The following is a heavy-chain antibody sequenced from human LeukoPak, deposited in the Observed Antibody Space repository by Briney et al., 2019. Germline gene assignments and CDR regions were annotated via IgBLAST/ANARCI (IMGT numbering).Heavy chain of an antibody. Sequence: GESLKISCKGSGYSFTSYWIGWVRQMPGKGLEWMGIIYPGDSDTRYSPSFRGQVTISADKSISTAYLQWSSLKASDTAMYYCARRPFYSGYDPYYFDYWGQGTLDTVSS. D-gene: IGHD5-12*01. CDR3: ARRPFYSGYDPYYFDY. J-gene: IGHJ4*02. CDR1: GYSFTSYW. CDR2: IYPGDSDT. V-gene: IGHV5-51*01.